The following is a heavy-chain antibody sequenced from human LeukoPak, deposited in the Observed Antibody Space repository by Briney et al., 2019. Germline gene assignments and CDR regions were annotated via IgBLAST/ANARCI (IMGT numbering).Heavy chain of an antibody. D-gene: IGHD3-22*01. CDR3: AKNDYFDSSGYYTY. V-gene: IGHV3-30*18. Sequence: GGSLRLSYAASGFSFSTYAMDWVRQAPGKGLEWVAVISKDGSNKYYADSVKGRFTISRDNSKNTLYLQMDSLRAEDTAVYYCAKNDYFDSSGYYTYWGQGTLVTVSS. CDR1: GFSFSTYA. J-gene: IGHJ4*02. CDR2: ISKDGSNK.